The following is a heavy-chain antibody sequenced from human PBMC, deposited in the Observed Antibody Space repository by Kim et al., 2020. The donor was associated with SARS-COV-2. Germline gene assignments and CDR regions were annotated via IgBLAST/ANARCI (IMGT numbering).Heavy chain of an antibody. D-gene: IGHD3-3*01. J-gene: IGHJ4*02. CDR2: INHSGST. Sequence: SETLSLTCAVYGGSFSGYYWSWIRQPPGKGLEWIGEINHSGSTNYNPTLKSRVTISVDTSKNQFSLKLSSVTAADTAVYYCARGPGGVWSGPICLDYWGQGTLVTVSS. V-gene: IGHV4-34*01. CDR1: GGSFSGYY. CDR3: ARGPGGVWSGPICLDY.